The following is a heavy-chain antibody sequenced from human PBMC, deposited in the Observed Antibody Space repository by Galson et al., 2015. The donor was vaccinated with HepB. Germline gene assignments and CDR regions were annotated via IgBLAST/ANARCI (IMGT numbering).Heavy chain of an antibody. V-gene: IGHV3-33*01. CDR3: ERAGVGRSGIYYNFNYYYRDV. D-gene: IGHD3-10*01. CDR2: IWYDGHNK. Sequence: SLRLSCAASGFTFSNYGMNWVRQAPGKGLEWVALIWYDGHNKYYADSVKGRYTISRDNSKNKLFLQMKSLRAEDTALYYCERAGVGRSGIYYNFNYYYRDVWGKGTTVTVAS. CDR1: GFTFSNYG. J-gene: IGHJ6*03.